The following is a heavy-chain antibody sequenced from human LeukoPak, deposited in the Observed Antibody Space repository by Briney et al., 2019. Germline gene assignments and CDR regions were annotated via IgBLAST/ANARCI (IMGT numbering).Heavy chain of an antibody. CDR2: IYYSGST. V-gene: IGHV4-59*11. CDR1: GGSISSHY. CDR3: AREAIVPAATMGYFDY. J-gene: IGHJ4*02. D-gene: IGHD2-2*01. Sequence: PSETLSLTCSVSGGSISSHYGSWIRQPPGEGLEWIGYIYYSGSTNYNPSLKSRVTISVDTSKNQFSLQLSSVTAADTAVYYCAREAIVPAATMGYFDYWGQGTLVTVSS.